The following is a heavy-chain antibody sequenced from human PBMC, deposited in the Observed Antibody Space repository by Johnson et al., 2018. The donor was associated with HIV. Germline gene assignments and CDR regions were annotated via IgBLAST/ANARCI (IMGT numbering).Heavy chain of an antibody. J-gene: IGHJ3*02. Sequence: QVQLVESGGGLIQPGGSLRLSCAASGFTVSSNYMSWVRQAPGKGLEWVAFIPNDGSNEYYADSVKGRFTISRDNSENTLYLQMNSLRAEDTAVFYCAKRVSGWNFGVDAFDIWGQGTRVTVSS. V-gene: IGHV3-30*02. CDR2: IPNDGSNE. CDR3: AKRVSGWNFGVDAFDI. D-gene: IGHD6-19*01. CDR1: GFTVSSNY.